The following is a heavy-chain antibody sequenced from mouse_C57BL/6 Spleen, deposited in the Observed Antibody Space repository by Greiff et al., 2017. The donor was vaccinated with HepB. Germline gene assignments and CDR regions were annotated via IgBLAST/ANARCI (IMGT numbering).Heavy chain of an antibody. D-gene: IGHD4-1*01. J-gene: IGHJ4*01. CDR2: ISSGSSTI. CDR3: ARAGKDYAMDY. Sequence: EVQLQESGGGLVKPGGSLKLSCAASGFTFSDYGMHWVRQAPEKGLEWVAYISSGSSTIYYADTVKGRFTISRDNAKNTLFLQMTSLRSEDTAMYYCARAGKDYAMDYWGQGTSVTVSS. CDR1: GFTFSDYG. V-gene: IGHV5-17*01.